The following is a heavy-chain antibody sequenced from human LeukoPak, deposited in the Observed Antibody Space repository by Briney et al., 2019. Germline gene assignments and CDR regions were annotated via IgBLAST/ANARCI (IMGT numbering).Heavy chain of an antibody. CDR2: IIPIFGTA. CDR3: ASVLVVDHPRAYYYYYYMDV. D-gene: IGHD2-8*02. J-gene: IGHJ6*03. Sequence: SVKLSCKASGGTFSSYAISWVRQAPGQGREWMRGIIPIFGTANYAQKFQGRVTITTDESTSRAYMELSSLRSEDTAVYYCASVLVVDHPRAYYYYYYMDVWGKGTTVTVSS. V-gene: IGHV1-69*05. CDR1: GGTFSSYA.